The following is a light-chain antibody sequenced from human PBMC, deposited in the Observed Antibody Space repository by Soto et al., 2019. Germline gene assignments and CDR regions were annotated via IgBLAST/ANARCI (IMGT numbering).Light chain of an antibody. J-gene: IGKJ4*01. CDR3: QQGYSPLLT. Sequence: DIQMTLSPSSLSASVGDRVTITCRASQSIASSLNWLQLKPGKAPKLLLYATSTLQSGVPSRFSGSGSGSHFTLTISSLQPEDSAVYFCQQGYSPLLTFGGGTKVDIK. V-gene: IGKV1-39*01. CDR1: QSIASS. CDR2: ATS.